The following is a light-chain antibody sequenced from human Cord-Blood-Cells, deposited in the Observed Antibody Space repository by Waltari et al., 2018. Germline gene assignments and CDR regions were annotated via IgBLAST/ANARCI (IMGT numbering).Light chain of an antibody. V-gene: IGKV1-39*01. CDR1: QSISSY. CDR2: AAS. CDR3: QQSYSTPST. Sequence: DIQMTQSPSSLSASVGDRVTITCRASQSISSYLDWYQQKPGKAPKRLIYAASSLQSGVPPRFSSSGSVTDFTLTISSLEPEDFATYYCQQSYSTPSTFGQGTRLEVK. J-gene: IGKJ5*01.